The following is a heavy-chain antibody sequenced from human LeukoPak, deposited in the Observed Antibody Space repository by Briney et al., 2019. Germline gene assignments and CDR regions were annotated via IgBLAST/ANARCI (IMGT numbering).Heavy chain of an antibody. CDR1: GGSISSGDYY. J-gene: IGHJ6*03. V-gene: IGHV4-30-4*08. CDR3: AREGWELPYYYYYMDV. D-gene: IGHD1-26*01. CDR2: IYYSGST. Sequence: SQTLSLTFTVSGGSISSGDYYWSWIRQPPGKGLEWIGYIYYSGSTYYNPSLKSRVTISVDTSKNQFSLKLSSVTAADTAVYYCAREGWELPYYYYYMDVWGKGTTVTVSS.